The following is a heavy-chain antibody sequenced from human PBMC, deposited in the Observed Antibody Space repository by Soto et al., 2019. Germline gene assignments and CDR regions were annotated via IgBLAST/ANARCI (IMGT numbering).Heavy chain of an antibody. D-gene: IGHD1-26*01. CDR3: ARDASIVGAYFAY. CDR2: IYYSGST. Sequence: PSETLSLTCTVSGGSISSGGYYWSWIRQHPGKGLEWIGYIYYSGSTYYNPSLKSRVTISVDTSKNQFSLNLSSVTAADTAVYYWARDASIVGAYFAYWGQGTLVTVSS. CDR1: GGSISSGGYY. V-gene: IGHV4-31*03. J-gene: IGHJ4*02.